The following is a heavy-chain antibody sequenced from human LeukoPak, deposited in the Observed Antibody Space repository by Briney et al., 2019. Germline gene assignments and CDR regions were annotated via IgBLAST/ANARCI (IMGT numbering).Heavy chain of an antibody. V-gene: IGHV3-30*02. D-gene: IGHD3-9*01. Sequence: LTGGSLRLSCAASGFTFSSYSMNWVRQAPGKGLEWVAFIRYDGGNKYYADSVKGRFTISRDNSKNTLYLQMNSLRAEDTAVYYCAKGGYYDILTGYYPYDYRGQGTLVTVSS. J-gene: IGHJ4*02. CDR3: AKGGYYDILTGYYPYDY. CDR2: IRYDGGNK. CDR1: GFTFSSYS.